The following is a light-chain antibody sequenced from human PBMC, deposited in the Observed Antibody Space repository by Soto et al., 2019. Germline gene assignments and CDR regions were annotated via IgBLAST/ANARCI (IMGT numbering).Light chain of an antibody. CDR1: SSDVGGYNF. J-gene: IGLJ2*01. CDR2: EVS. Sequence: QSVLTQPASVSGSPGQSITISCTGTSSDVGGYNFVSWYQQHPGKAPRLMIYEVSNWPSGVSNRFSGSKSGNTASLTISGLQAEDEADYYCSSYTSSNTWLFGGGTKLTVL. CDR3: SSYTSSNTWL. V-gene: IGLV2-14*01.